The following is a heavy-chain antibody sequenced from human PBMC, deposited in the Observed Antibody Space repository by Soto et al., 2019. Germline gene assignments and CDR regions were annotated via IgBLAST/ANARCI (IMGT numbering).Heavy chain of an antibody. CDR3: ASDWDYYDRSGYYYHAFDI. D-gene: IGHD3-22*01. Sequence: PGGSLRLSCAASGFIFSSYWMSWVRQAPGKGLEGVANIKQDGSEKYYVDSVKGRFTISRDNTRNSLYLQMNSLRAEDTAVYYCASDWDYYDRSGYYYHAFDIWGQGTMVTVSS. J-gene: IGHJ3*02. CDR2: IKQDGSEK. V-gene: IGHV3-7*04. CDR1: GFIFSSYW.